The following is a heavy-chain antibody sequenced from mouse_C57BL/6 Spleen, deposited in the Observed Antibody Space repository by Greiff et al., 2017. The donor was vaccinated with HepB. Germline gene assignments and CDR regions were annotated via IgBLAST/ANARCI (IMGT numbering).Heavy chain of an antibody. CDR1: GFTFSSYA. CDR3: AREERDYFDY. Sequence: EVQGVESGGGLVKPGGSLKLSCAASGFTFSSYAMSWVRQTPEKRLEWVATISDGGSYTYYPDNVKGRFTISRDNAKNNLYLQMSHLKSEDTAMYYCAREERDYFDYWGQGTTLTVSS. CDR2: ISDGGSYT. V-gene: IGHV5-4*01. J-gene: IGHJ2*01.